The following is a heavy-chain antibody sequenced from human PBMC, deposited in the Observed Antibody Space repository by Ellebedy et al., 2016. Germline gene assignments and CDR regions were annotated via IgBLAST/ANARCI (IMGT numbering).Heavy chain of an antibody. Sequence: GGSLRLSCAASGFTFSSYGMHWVRQAPGKGLEWVAVIWYDGSNKYYADSVKGRFTISRDNSKNTLYLQMNSLRAEDTAVYYCAKELIVWSGYNYFDDWGQGTLVTVSS. CDR2: IWYDGSNK. CDR1: GFTFSSYG. J-gene: IGHJ4*02. CDR3: AKELIVWSGYNYFDD. D-gene: IGHD3-3*01. V-gene: IGHV3-33*06.